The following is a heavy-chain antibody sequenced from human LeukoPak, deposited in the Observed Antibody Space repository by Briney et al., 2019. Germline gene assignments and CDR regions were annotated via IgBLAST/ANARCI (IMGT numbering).Heavy chain of an antibody. CDR2: VHSNGDT. Sequence: SEALSLTCIISGGSISDYYWGWIRQPPGKGLEWIGYVHSNGDTDYNPSLRSRLTILLDTSKKDFSLKLSSVTAADTAVYYCARHRSGWLQSSFDYWGQGPLVTVSS. CDR1: GGSISDYY. V-gene: IGHV4-59*08. J-gene: IGHJ4*02. D-gene: IGHD5-24*01. CDR3: ARHRSGWLQSSFDY.